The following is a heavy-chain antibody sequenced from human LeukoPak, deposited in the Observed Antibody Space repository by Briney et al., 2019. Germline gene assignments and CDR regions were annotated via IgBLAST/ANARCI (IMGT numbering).Heavy chain of an antibody. D-gene: IGHD2-2*01. Sequence: PGRSLRLSCAASGFTFSSYSMNWVRQAPGKGLEWVSSISSSSSYIYYADSVKGRFTISRDNAKNSLYLQMNSLRAEDTAVYYCAKDKGNQLLYGMDVWGQGTTVTVSS. J-gene: IGHJ6*02. CDR2: ISSSSSYI. CDR3: AKDKGNQLLYGMDV. CDR1: GFTFSSYS. V-gene: IGHV3-21*01.